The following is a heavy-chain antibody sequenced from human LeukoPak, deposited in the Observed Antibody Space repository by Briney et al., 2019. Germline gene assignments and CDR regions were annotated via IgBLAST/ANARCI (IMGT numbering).Heavy chain of an antibody. D-gene: IGHD3-22*01. CDR3: AKGSYDSSGYWFDY. CDR1: GFIFSSYG. J-gene: IGHJ4*02. Sequence: PGGSLRLSCAASGFIFSSYGMYWVRQAPGKGLEWVSAISGSGGSTYYADSVKGRFTISRDNSKNTLYLQMNSLRAEDTAVYYCAKGSYDSSGYWFDYWGQGTLVTVSS. V-gene: IGHV3-23*01. CDR2: ISGSGGST.